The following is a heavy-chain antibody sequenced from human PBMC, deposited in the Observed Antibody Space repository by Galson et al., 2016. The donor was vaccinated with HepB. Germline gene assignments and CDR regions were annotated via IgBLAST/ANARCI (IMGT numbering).Heavy chain of an antibody. V-gene: IGHV5-51*01. CDR3: AKREPVGDSPEPYFDY. D-gene: IGHD4-17*01. J-gene: IGHJ4*02. CDR1: GYPFTNYW. CDR2: IFPGDSDT. Sequence: QSGAEVKKPGESLKISCKGSGYPFTNYWIGWVRQMPGKGLEWMGIIFPGDSDTRYSPSFQGQVTISADKSIRTAYLQWNSLKTSDTAMYYCAKREPVGDSPEPYFDYWGQGTLVTVSS.